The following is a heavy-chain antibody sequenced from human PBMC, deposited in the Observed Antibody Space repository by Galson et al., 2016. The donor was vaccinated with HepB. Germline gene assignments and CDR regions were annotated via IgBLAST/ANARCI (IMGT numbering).Heavy chain of an antibody. D-gene: IGHD3-22*01. CDR1: GFTFSSFE. V-gene: IGHV3-48*03. CDR3: ARGWARSTYYYDNSGYDS. Sequence: SLRLPCAASGFTFSSFEMNWVSQAPGRGLEWVSYISSSVSTIYYAHSLKGRFTISRDDAKSPLFLQMNSPRAADTGVYYCARGWARSTYYYDNSGYDSWGQGTLVIVSS. J-gene: IGHJ4*02. CDR2: ISSSVSTI.